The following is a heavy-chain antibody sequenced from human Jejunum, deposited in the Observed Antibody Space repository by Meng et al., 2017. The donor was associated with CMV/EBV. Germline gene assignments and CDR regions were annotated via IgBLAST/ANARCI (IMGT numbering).Heavy chain of an antibody. CDR2: ITWSSTNI. D-gene: IGHD6-13*01. Sequence: PFDAYAIHWVRQAPGKGLEWVAGITWSSTNIGYADSVRGRFTISRDNAKNSLYLQMNSLRGEDTALYYCARDREASIAAAGAFDYWGQGTLVTVSS. V-gene: IGHV3-9*01. CDR3: ARDREASIAAAGAFDY. J-gene: IGHJ4*02. CDR1: PFDAYA.